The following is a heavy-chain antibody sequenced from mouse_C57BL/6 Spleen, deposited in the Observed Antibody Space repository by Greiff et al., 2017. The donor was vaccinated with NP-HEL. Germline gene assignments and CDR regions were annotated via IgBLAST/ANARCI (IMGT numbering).Heavy chain of an antibody. CDR2: INPSTGGT. CDR3: AIYYDYDDGFAY. V-gene: IGHV1-42*01. Sequence: VHVKQSGPELVKPGASVKISCKASGYSFTGYYMNWVKQSPEKSLEWIGEINPSTGGTTYNQKFKAKATLTVDKSSSTAYMQLKSLTSEDSAVYYCAIYYDYDDGFAYWGQGTLVTVSA. CDR1: GYSFTGYY. D-gene: IGHD2-4*01. J-gene: IGHJ3*01.